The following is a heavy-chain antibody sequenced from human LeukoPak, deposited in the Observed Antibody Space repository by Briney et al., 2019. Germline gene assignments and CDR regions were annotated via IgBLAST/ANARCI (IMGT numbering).Heavy chain of an antibody. V-gene: IGHV4-34*01. Sequence: SETLSLTCAVYGGSFSGYYWSWIRQPPGKGLEWIGEINHSGSTNYNPSLKSRVTIPVDTSKNQFSLKLSSVTAADTAVYYCARYSNYGDYYYYYMDVWGKGTTVTVSS. CDR1: GGSFSGYY. D-gene: IGHD4-11*01. CDR2: INHSGST. CDR3: ARYSNYGDYYYYYMDV. J-gene: IGHJ6*03.